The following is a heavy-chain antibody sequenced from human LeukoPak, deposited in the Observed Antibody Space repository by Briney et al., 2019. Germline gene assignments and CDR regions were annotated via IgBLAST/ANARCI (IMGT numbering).Heavy chain of an antibody. CDR3: AGGVQGAGPFDY. Sequence: GGSLRLSCAASGFTFSGYYMSSIRQAPGKGLEWISYISNSGTMIYYRDSVKGRFTVSRDNAQNSLYLQMNSLRAEDTALYYCAGGVQGAGPFDYWGQGSLVTVSS. CDR2: ISNSGTMI. CDR1: GFTFSGYY. V-gene: IGHV3-11*01. D-gene: IGHD3-16*01. J-gene: IGHJ4*02.